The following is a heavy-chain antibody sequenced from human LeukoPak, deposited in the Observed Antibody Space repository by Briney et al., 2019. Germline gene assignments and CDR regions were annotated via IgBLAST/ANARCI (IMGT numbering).Heavy chain of an antibody. Sequence: PSETLSLTCAVYGGSFSGYYWSWIRQPPGKGLDWIGEINHSGSTSYNPSLKSRVTISVDTSKNQFSLKVNSVTAADTAVYYCASCQTTKYYYDGMDVWGQGTTVTVSS. J-gene: IGHJ6*02. CDR3: ASCQTTKYYYDGMDV. D-gene: IGHD1-14*01. CDR1: GGSFSGYY. V-gene: IGHV4-34*01. CDR2: INHSGST.